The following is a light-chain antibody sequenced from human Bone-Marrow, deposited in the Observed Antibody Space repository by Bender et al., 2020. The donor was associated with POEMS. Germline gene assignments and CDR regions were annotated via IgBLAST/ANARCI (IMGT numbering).Light chain of an antibody. V-gene: IGLV2-8*01. Sequence: QSALTQPPSASGSPGQSVTISCTGTRSDVGRYDYVSWYQQHPGKAPKLMIYDVTKRPSGVSDRFSGSKSGNTASLTVSGLQAEDEADYYCTSFASSNSLIFGGGTKLTVL. CDR3: TSFASSNSLI. CDR2: DVT. CDR1: RSDVGRYDY. J-gene: IGLJ2*01.